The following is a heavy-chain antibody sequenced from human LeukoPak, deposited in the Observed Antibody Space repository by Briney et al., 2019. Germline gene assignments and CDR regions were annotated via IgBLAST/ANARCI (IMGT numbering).Heavy chain of an antibody. CDR1: GGSISSNNW. CDR2: IYHSGSP. D-gene: IGHD1-26*01. CDR3: AAYSGTLTAFDS. Sequence: SGTLSLTCAVSGGSISSNNWWGWVRQPPGKGLEWIGEIYHSGSPNYNPSLKSRVTISVDKSRNHFSLNLSSVTAADTAVYYCAAYSGTLTAFDSWGQGTLVTVSS. V-gene: IGHV4-4*02. J-gene: IGHJ4*02.